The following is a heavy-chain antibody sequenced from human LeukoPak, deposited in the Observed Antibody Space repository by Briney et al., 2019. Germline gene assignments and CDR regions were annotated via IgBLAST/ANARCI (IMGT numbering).Heavy chain of an antibody. Sequence: GGSLRLSCAASGVTLSSYAVSWVRQAPGKGLEWVSAISGSGGSTYYADSVKGRFTISRDNSKNTLYLQMNSLRAEDTAVYYCAKWIFGVVSTYYFDYWGQGTLVTVSS. J-gene: IGHJ4*02. V-gene: IGHV3-23*01. CDR1: GVTLSSYA. CDR3: AKWIFGVVSTYYFDY. D-gene: IGHD3-3*01. CDR2: ISGSGGST.